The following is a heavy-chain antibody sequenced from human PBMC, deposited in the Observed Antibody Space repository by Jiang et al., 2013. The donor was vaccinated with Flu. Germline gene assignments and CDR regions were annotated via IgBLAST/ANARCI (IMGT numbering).Heavy chain of an antibody. CDR1: GYTFTSYG. V-gene: IGHV1-18*04. CDR2: ISAYNGNT. J-gene: IGHJ6*03. CDR3: ARDGRRADFWSGYYAQLGYYMDV. Sequence: SGAEVKKPGASVKVSCKASGYTFTSYGISWVRQAPGQGLEWMGWISAYNGNTNYAQKLQGRVTMTTDTSTSTAYMELRSLRSDDTAVYYCARDGRRADFWSGYYAQLGYYMDVWGKGTTVTVSS. D-gene: IGHD3-3*01.